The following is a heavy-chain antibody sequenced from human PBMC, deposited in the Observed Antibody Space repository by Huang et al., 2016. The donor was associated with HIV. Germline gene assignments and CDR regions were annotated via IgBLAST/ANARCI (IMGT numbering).Heavy chain of an antibody. CDR1: GYSFSDYY. V-gene: IGHV1-2*02. D-gene: IGHD1-20*01. CDR2: MNPKSGGT. Sequence: QVQLVQSGAEVKKPGASVKVSCQASGYSFSDYYMHWVRQAPGQRLEWMGGMNPKSGGTKYGQNFLGRVTLTTDTSTRTAYMELSRVRSDDTAMYYCASAISGTTNYFFAMAVWGQGTTVTVSS. J-gene: IGHJ6*02. CDR3: ASAISGTTNYFFAMAV.